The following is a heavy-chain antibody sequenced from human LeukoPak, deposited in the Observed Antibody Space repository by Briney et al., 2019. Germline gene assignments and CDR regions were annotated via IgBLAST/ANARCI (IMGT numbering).Heavy chain of an antibody. CDR1: GLTLDDYA. V-gene: IGHV3-43*02. J-gene: IGHJ4*02. CDR3: AKGGYDFDF. D-gene: IGHD5-12*01. CDR2: ISRDGATT. Sequence: GGSLRLSCAASGLTLDDYAMHWVRQPPGKGLEWVSLISRDGATTFYADSVKGRFSISRDNRKNSLYLQMNNLRTEDTGLYYCAKGGYDFDFWGQGTLVTVSS.